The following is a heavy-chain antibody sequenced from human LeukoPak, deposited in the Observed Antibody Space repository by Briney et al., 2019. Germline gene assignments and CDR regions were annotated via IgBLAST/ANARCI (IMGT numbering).Heavy chain of an antibody. CDR3: VKDSPPRYSGSPPAY. D-gene: IGHD1-26*01. Sequence: GGSLRLSCAASGFTFSSFSMNWVRQGPGKGLEWVANINKDGGEKYYVDSVKGRFTISRDNAKNSLYLQMNSLRADDTAVYYCVKDSPPRYSGSPPAYWGQGTLVTVSS. CDR1: GFTFSSFS. V-gene: IGHV3-7*03. CDR2: INKDGGEK. J-gene: IGHJ4*02.